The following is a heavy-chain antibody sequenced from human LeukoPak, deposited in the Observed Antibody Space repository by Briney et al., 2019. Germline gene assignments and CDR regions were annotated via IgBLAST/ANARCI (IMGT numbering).Heavy chain of an antibody. D-gene: IGHD6-19*01. CDR3: ASADSGRNSFAP. CDR1: GFAFSSYW. V-gene: IGHV3-7*01. J-gene: IGHJ5*02. Sequence: GGSLRLSCVGSGFAFSSYWMSWARQAPGKGLEWVAKMNRDGSQRDYVDSVKGRFTISRDNAVNSLFLQMNSVRVEDTAVYYCASADSGRNSFAPWGQGTLVTVSS. CDR2: MNRDGSQR.